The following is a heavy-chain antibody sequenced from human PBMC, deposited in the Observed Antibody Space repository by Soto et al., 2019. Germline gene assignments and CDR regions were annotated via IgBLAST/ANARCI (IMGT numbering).Heavy chain of an antibody. J-gene: IGHJ4*02. Sequence: SETLSLTCTVSGGSISSYYWSWIRQPPGKGLEWIGYIYYSGSTNYNPSLKSRVTISVDTSKNQFSLKLSSVTAADTAVYYCARGWYYFDFWGQGTLVTVSS. V-gene: IGHV4-59*01. CDR3: ARGWYYFDF. CDR1: GGSISSYY. CDR2: IYYSGST. D-gene: IGHD2-15*01.